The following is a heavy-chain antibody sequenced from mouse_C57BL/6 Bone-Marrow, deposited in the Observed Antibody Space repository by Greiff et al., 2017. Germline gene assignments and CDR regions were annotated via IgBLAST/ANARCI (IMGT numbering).Heavy chain of an antibody. CDR1: ASPFRSYA. V-gene: IGHV5-9-1*02. CDR3: TRNNYVGPSYAMDY. D-gene: IGHD2-4*01. Sequence: EVQRVESGEGLLKPGGSLKLPCAASASPFRSYAMSWFRQTPEKKLEWVAYFSRGGDYIFYADTVKGRFTISGDNARNTLYMQMSSLKSEDTAMYYCTRNNYVGPSYAMDYWGQGTSVTVSS. CDR2: FSRGGDYI. J-gene: IGHJ4*01.